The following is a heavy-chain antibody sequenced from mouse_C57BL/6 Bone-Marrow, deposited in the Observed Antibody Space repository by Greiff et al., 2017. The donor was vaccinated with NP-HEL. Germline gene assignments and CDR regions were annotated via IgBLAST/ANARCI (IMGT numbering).Heavy chain of an antibody. CDR2: IRSKSNNYAT. V-gene: IGHV10-1*01. J-gene: IGHJ4*01. CDR1: GFSFNTYA. Sequence: EVKLMESGGGLVQPKGSLKLSCAASGFSFNTYAMNWVRQAPGKGLEWVARIRSKSNNYATYYADSVKDRFTISRDDSESMLYLQMNNLKTEDTAMYYCVDDYGDYYAMDYWGQGTSVTVSS. D-gene: IGHD2-4*01. CDR3: VDDYGDYYAMDY.